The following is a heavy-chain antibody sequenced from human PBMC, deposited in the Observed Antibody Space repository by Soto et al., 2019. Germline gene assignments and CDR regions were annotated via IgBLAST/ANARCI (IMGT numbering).Heavy chain of an antibody. CDR2: IVVGSGNT. J-gene: IGHJ3*02. Sequence: SVKVSCKASGFTFTSSAVQWVRQARGQRLEWIGWIVVGSGNTNYAQKFQERVTITRDMSTSTAYMELSSLRSEDTAAYYCAAAYYDFWSGQDAFDIWGQGTMVTV. V-gene: IGHV1-58*01. CDR1: GFTFTSSA. CDR3: AAAYYDFWSGQDAFDI. D-gene: IGHD3-3*01.